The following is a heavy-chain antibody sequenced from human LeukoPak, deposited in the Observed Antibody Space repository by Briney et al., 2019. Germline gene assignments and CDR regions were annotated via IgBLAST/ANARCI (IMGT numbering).Heavy chain of an antibody. V-gene: IGHV3-74*01. D-gene: IGHD2-15*01. CDR1: GFTFSTFW. CDR2: INHDGSST. J-gene: IGHJ4*02. Sequence: GGSLRLSCATSGFTFSTFWMHWVRQAPGKGLVWVSRINHDGSSTNYADSVKGRFTISRDNAENSLFLQMNSLRAEDTAVYYCAKGVGYCSGGSCQQFDYWGQGTLVTVSS. CDR3: AKGVGYCSGGSCQQFDY.